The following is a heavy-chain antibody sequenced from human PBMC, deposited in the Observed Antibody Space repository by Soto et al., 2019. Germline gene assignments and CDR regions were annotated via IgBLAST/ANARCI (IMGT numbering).Heavy chain of an antibody. CDR2: ISYDGSNK. Sequence: GGSLRLSCAASGFTVSSNYMSWVRQAPGKGLEWVAVISYDGSNKYYADSVKGRFTISRDNSKNTLYLQMNSLRAEDTAVYYCAKDRDSSSWYRLSWFDPWGQGTLVTVSS. CDR1: GFTVSSNY. CDR3: AKDRDSSSWYRLSWFDP. D-gene: IGHD6-13*01. J-gene: IGHJ5*02. V-gene: IGHV3-30*18.